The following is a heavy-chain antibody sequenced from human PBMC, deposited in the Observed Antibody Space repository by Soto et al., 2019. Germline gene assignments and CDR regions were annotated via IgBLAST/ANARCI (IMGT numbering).Heavy chain of an antibody. V-gene: IGHV1-46*03. CDR2: INPSGGST. D-gene: IGHD6-19*01. J-gene: IGHJ3*02. CDR3: AGSIAVGRGIDAFDI. CDR1: GYTFTSYY. Sequence: GASVKVSCKASGYTFTSYYMHWVRQAPGQGLEWMGIINPSGGSTSYAQKFQGRVTMTRDTSTSTVYMELSSLRSEDTAVYYCAGSIAVGRGIDAFDIWGQGTMVTVSS.